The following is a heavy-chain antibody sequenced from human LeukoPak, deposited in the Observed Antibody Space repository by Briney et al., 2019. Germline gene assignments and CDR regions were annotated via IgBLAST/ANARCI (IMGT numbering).Heavy chain of an antibody. Sequence: SETLSLTCTVSGGSIGSYFWSWIRQPPGKGLEWVACISHSGNTNYNPSLKTRVTISADTSKSQISLKLTSVTAADTATYYCARHYSTDPFDYWGQGTPVTVSS. J-gene: IGHJ4*02. CDR2: ISHSGNT. D-gene: IGHD4-11*01. V-gene: IGHV4-59*08. CDR3: ARHYSTDPFDY. CDR1: GGSIGSYF.